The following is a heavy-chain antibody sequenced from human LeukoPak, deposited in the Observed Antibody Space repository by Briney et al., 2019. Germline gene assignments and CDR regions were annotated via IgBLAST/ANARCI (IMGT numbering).Heavy chain of an antibody. CDR1: GFTFSGYW. V-gene: IGHV3-74*01. CDR2: INSDGSST. CDR3: ARSLRYFDWLPIDY. D-gene: IGHD3-9*01. Sequence: GGSLRLSCAASGFTFSGYWMHWVRQAPGKGLVWVSRINSDGSSTSYADSVKGRFTISRDNAKNTLYLQMNSLRAEDTAVYYCARSLRYFDWLPIDYWGQGTLVTVSS. J-gene: IGHJ4*02.